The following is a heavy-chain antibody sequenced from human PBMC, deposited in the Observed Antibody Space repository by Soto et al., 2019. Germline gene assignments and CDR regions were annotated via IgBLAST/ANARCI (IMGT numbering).Heavy chain of an antibody. CDR1: GGSFSGFY. CDR3: ARADRTLVTSYGLDV. Sequence: SETLSLTCAVSGGSFSGFYWTWIRDPPGEGLEWIGEINHSGTTNFNPSLRSRLTISLDSSKKHFSLKLTSMTAADAAVYYCARADRTLVTSYGLDVWGQGTTVTVSS. CDR2: INHSGTT. J-gene: IGHJ6*02. D-gene: IGHD2-21*02. V-gene: IGHV4-34*01.